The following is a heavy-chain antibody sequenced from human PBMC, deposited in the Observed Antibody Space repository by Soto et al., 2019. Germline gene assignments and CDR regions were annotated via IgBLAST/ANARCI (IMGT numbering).Heavy chain of an antibody. Sequence: GGSLRLSCAASGFTFSSYGMHWVRQAPGKGLEWVAVISYDGSNKYYADSVKGRFTISRDNSKNTLYLQMNSLGAEDTAVYYCAKAPRLGTLLMDVWGQGTTVTVSS. CDR2: ISYDGSNK. D-gene: IGHD1-26*01. V-gene: IGHV3-30*18. J-gene: IGHJ6*02. CDR3: AKAPRLGTLLMDV. CDR1: GFTFSSYG.